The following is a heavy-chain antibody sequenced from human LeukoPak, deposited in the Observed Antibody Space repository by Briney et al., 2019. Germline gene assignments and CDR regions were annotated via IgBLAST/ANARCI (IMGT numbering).Heavy chain of an antibody. CDR3: ARVVSVAGFDY. CDR1: GFTFSSYS. CDR2: IRSSSSYI. D-gene: IGHD6-19*01. J-gene: IGHJ4*02. V-gene: IGHV3-21*01. Sequence: PGGSLRLSCAASGFTFSSYSMNWVRQAPGKGLEWVSSIRSSSSYIYYADSVKGRFTISRDNAKNSLYLQMNSLRAEDAAVYYCARVVSVAGFDYWGQGTLVTVSS.